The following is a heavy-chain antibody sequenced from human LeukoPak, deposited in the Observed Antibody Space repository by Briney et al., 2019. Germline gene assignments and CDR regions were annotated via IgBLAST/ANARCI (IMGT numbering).Heavy chain of an antibody. Sequence: SVKVSCKASGGTFSSYAISWVRQAPGQGLEWMGGIIPIFGTANYAQKFQGRVTITADESTSTAYMELSSLRPEDTAVYYCARDSNGYSYGNFDYWGQGTPVTVSS. D-gene: IGHD5-18*01. J-gene: IGHJ4*02. CDR3: ARDSNGYSYGNFDY. V-gene: IGHV1-69*13. CDR2: IIPIFGTA. CDR1: GGTFSSYA.